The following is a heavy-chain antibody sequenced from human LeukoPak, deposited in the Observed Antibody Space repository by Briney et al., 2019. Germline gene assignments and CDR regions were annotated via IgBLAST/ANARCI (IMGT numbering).Heavy chain of an antibody. CDR1: GGSFSDFY. CDR2: ISHSGGI. CDR3: VRGYSEYWSD. V-gene: IGHV4-34*01. Sequence: PSETLSLTCAAYGGSFSDFYWNWIRQPPGKGLEWIGQISHSGGINYNPSPQSRVTLSVDTSNNHFSLRLTPVTAADTAVYYCVRGYSEYWSDWGQGSLVTVSS. D-gene: IGHD3-3*01. J-gene: IGHJ4*02.